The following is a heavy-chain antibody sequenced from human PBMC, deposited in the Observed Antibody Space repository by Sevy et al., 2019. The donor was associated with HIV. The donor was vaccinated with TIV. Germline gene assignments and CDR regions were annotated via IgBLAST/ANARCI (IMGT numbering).Heavy chain of an antibody. CDR1: GASINTHY. J-gene: IGHJ5*02. CDR2: IDYSGNT. CDR3: ARLSAAAFDP. D-gene: IGHD2-2*01. Sequence: SETLSLTCTVSGASINTHYWSWIRQPPGKGLEYIAYIDYSGNTNYNPSLKSRFTISVDTSKSQFSLNLRSVTAADTAVYYCARLSAAAFDPWGKGILVTVLL. V-gene: IGHV4-59*11.